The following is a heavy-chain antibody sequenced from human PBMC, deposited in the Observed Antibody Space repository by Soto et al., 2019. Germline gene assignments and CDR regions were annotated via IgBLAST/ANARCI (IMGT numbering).Heavy chain of an antibody. CDR2: INPNSGGT. CDR3: ARGSSSSQLRIDP. V-gene: IGHV1-2*04. D-gene: IGHD6-13*01. Sequence: ASVKVSCKASGYTFTSYGISWVRQAPGQGLEWMGWINPNSGGTNYAQKFQGWVTMTRDTSISTAYMELSRLRSDDTAVYYCARGSSSSQLRIDPWGQGTLVTVSS. CDR1: GYTFTSYG. J-gene: IGHJ5*02.